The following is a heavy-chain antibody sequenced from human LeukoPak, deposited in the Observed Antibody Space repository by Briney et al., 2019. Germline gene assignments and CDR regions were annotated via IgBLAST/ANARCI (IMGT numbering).Heavy chain of an antibody. CDR3: ARGEPCPHGAPDI. Sequence: ASVKVSCKASGYTFTGYYMHWVRQAPGQGLEWMGWINPNSGGTNYAQKFQGRVTMTRDTSISTAYMELSRLRSDDTAVYYCARGEPCPHGAPDIWDQGTMVTVSS. D-gene: IGHD1-14*01. V-gene: IGHV1-2*02. J-gene: IGHJ3*02. CDR2: INPNSGGT. CDR1: GYTFTGYY.